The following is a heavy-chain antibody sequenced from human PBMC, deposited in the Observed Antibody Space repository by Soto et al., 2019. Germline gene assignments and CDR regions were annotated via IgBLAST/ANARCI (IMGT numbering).Heavy chain of an antibody. Sequence: SGPTLVNPTQTLTLTCTFSGFSLSTSGMCVSWIRQSPGKALEWLALIVWDDDKYFSTSLKTRLTISKDTSKNQVVLTMTNMDPVDTATYYCARTVLAAADPYFYYGMDVWGQGTAVTVSS. CDR1: GFSLSTSGMC. V-gene: IGHV2-70*01. CDR3: ARTVLAAADPYFYYGMDV. J-gene: IGHJ6*02. D-gene: IGHD2-2*01. CDR2: IVWDDDK.